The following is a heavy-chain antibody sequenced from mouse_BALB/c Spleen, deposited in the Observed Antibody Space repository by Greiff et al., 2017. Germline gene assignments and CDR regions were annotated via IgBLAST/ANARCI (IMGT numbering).Heavy chain of an antibody. Sequence: DVKLVESGGGLVQPGGSLKLSCAASGFTFSSYTMSWVRQTPEQRLEWVAYICTGGGSTYYPDTVKGRITISRDNAKNTLYLQMSSLKSEDTAMYYCARHNSGDAMDYWGQGTSVTVSS. CDR1: GFTFSSYT. CDR2: ICTGGGST. V-gene: IGHV5-12-2*01. CDR3: ARHNSGDAMDY. D-gene: IGHD1-3*01. J-gene: IGHJ4*01.